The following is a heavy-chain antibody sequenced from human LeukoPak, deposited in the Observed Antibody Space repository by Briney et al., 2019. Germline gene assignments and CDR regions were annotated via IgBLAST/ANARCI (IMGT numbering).Heavy chain of an antibody. CDR2: INPSGGST. D-gene: IGHD3-3*01. CDR3: ARGGGGDRLDY. CDR1: GYTLTIYY. J-gene: IGHJ4*02. V-gene: IGHV1-46*01. Sequence: ASVKVSCKASGYTLTIYYMHWLRQAPGQELEWRGIINPSGGSTNYAQKFQGRVTLTRDTSTSTVSMELSSVTSEDTAVYYWARGGGGDRLDYWGQGTLVTVSS.